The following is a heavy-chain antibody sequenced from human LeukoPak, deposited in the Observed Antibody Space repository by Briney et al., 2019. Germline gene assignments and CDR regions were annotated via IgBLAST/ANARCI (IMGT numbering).Heavy chain of an antibody. CDR3: ARAGYCSATSCQWVPLV. CDR1: GGTISTYY. J-gene: IGHJ6*02. D-gene: IGHD6-19*01. Sequence: SETLSLTCTVSGGTISTYYWVWLRQSPGKELEWFGYVYYSGNTNYNPSLKRRVTISVDTSKNQLSLKLSSMTAADTAVYYCARAGYCSATSCQWVPLVWGQGTTVTVSS. V-gene: IGHV4-59*01. CDR2: VYYSGNT.